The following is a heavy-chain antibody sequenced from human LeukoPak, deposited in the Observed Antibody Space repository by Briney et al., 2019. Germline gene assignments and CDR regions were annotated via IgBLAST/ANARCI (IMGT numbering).Heavy chain of an antibody. J-gene: IGHJ4*02. CDR2: FDPEDGET. CDR1: GYTLTELS. CDR3: ATDIAYYYDSSGYY. V-gene: IGHV1-24*01. D-gene: IGHD3-22*01. Sequence: ASVKVSCKVSGYTLTELSMHWVRQAPGKGLEWMGGFDPEDGETIYAQKFQGRVTMTEDTSTDAAYMELSNLRSEDTAVYYCATDIAYYYDSSGYYWGQGTLVTVSS.